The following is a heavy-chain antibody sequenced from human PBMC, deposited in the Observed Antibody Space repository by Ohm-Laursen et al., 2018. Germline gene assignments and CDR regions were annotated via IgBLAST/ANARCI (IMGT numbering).Heavy chain of an antibody. D-gene: IGHD3-3*01. CDR3: ARIPTNYDFWSGYAYYYAMDV. J-gene: IGHJ6*02. CDR1: GFSFSAYE. CDR2: ISSSATSI. Sequence: GSLRLSCTASGFSFSAYEMNWVRQASGKGLEWVSHISSSATSIFYAGSVKGRFTISRDNAKNSLYLQMDSLRAEDTAVYYCARIPTNYDFWSGYAYYYAMDVWGQGTTVTVSS. V-gene: IGHV3-48*03.